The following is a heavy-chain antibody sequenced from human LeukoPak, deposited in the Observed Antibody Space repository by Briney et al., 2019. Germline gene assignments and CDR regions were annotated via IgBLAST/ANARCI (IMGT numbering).Heavy chain of an antibody. D-gene: IGHD2-21*01. J-gene: IGHJ5*02. V-gene: IGHV4-59*01. CDR1: GGSIGSYY. CDR2: IYYSGST. CDR3: ARAIPFDP. Sequence: SETLSLTCTVSGGSIGSYYWSWIRQPPGKGLEWIGYIYYSGSTNYNPSLKSRVTISVDTSKNQFSLKLSSVTAADTAVYYCARAIPFDPWGQGTLVTVSS.